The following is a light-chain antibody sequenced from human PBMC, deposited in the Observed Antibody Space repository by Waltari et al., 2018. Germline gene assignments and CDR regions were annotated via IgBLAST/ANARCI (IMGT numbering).Light chain of an antibody. CDR2: WAS. Sequence: IVMTQSPDSLAVSLGERATINCKSSQSILFSSNNKNYLAWYQQKPGQPPKLLINWASNRESGVPDRFSGSGSGTDFALTISSLQAEDVAVYYCLEYYSTPPAFGGGTKVEIK. J-gene: IGKJ4*01. CDR3: LEYYSTPPA. CDR1: QSILFSSNNKNY. V-gene: IGKV4-1*01.